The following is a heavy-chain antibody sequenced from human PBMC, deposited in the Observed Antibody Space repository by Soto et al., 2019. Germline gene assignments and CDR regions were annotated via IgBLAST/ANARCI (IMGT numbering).Heavy chain of an antibody. V-gene: IGHV4-4*07. CDR1: GGSITDYS. CDR3: ARDQGVVVTADNWFDP. J-gene: IGHJ5*02. Sequence: SATLSLTCTLSGGSITDYSWVWIRQPAGKGLEWIVRIFSSGSTNYNPSLKGRITMSLDTSKNQFSLKLNSATATDTAVYFCARDQGVVVTADNWFDPWGQGILVTV. CDR2: IFSSGST. D-gene: IGHD2-21*02.